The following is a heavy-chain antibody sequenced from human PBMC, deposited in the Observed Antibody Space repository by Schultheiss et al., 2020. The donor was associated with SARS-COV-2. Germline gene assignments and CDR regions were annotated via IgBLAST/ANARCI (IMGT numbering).Heavy chain of an antibody. CDR2: IYPGDSDT. J-gene: IGHJ2*01. D-gene: IGHD6-19*01. CDR3: ARDGSGWYGPDWYFDL. Sequence: GESLKISCKGSGYSFTSYWIGWVRQMPGKGLEWMGIIYPGDSDTRYSPSFQGQVTISADKSISTAYLQWSSLKASDTAMYYCARDGSGWYGPDWYFDLWGRGTLVTVSS. V-gene: IGHV5-51*01. CDR1: GYSFTSYW.